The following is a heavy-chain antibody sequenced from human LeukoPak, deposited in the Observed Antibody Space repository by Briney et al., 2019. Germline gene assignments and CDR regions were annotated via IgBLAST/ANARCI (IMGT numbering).Heavy chain of an antibody. CDR3: AKLPTSTTTGQFDY. V-gene: IGHV3-23*01. Sequence: GGSLRLSCAASTFTLSSFAMTWVRQAPVRGLEWVSAISGSGRTYYSDSVKGRFAISRDISKNTLYLQMDSLRADDTAVYYCAKLPTSTTTGQFDYWGQGTLVTVSS. CDR1: TFTLSSFA. J-gene: IGHJ4*02. CDR2: ISGSGRT. D-gene: IGHD1-14*01.